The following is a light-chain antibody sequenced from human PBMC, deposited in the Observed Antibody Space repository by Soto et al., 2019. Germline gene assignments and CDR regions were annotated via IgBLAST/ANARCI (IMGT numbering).Light chain of an antibody. Sequence: EIVMTQSPATLSVSPGERATLSCRASQSVSSDLAWYHQKPGQAPRLLIYGASSRATGIPDRFSGSGSGTDFTLTISRLEPEDFAVYYCQQYGSSPTFGQGTRLEI. CDR2: GAS. CDR1: QSVSSD. J-gene: IGKJ5*01. CDR3: QQYGSSPT. V-gene: IGKV3-20*01.